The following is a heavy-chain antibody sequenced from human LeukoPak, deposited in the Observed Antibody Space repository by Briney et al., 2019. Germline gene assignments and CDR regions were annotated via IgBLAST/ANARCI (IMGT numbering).Heavy chain of an antibody. CDR2: IYYSGST. J-gene: IGHJ4*01. D-gene: IGHD3-22*01. V-gene: IGHV4-31*03. CDR1: GGSISSGGYY. Sequence: SETLSLTCTVSGGSISSGGYYWSWIRQHPGKGLEWIGYIYYSGSTYYNPSLKSRVTLSVDTSKNQFSLKLSSVTAADTAVYYCARRYYDSSGPFDYWGHGILVTVSP. CDR3: ARRYYDSSGPFDY.